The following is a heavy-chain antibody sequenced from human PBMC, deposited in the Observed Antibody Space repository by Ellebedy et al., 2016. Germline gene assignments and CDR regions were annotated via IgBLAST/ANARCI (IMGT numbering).Heavy chain of an antibody. CDR2: IIGGGETT. CDR3: AKDQFYNGWYPTSGMDV. V-gene: IGHV3-23*01. CDR1: GFTFTSFN. J-gene: IGHJ6*02. D-gene: IGHD6-19*01. Sequence: GESLKISXATSGFTFTSFNMNWVRQAPGKGLEWVSGIIGGGETTYYAGSVRGRFTISRDNSKNTLYLHMDSLRVEDTARYYCAKDQFYNGWYPTSGMDVWGQGTTVTVSS.